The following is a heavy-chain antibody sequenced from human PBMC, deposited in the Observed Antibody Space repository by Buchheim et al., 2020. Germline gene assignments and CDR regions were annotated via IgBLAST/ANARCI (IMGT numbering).Heavy chain of an antibody. Sequence: QVQLVESGGGVVQPGRSLRLSCAASGFTFSSYGMHWVRQAPGKGLEWVAVIWYDGSNKYYADSVKGRFTISRDNSKNTRYLQMNSLRAEDTAVYYCARENGYSSSWYRDYYYGMDVWGQGTT. D-gene: IGHD6-13*01. CDR1: GFTFSSYG. CDR2: IWYDGSNK. CDR3: ARENGYSSSWYRDYYYGMDV. V-gene: IGHV3-33*01. J-gene: IGHJ6*02.